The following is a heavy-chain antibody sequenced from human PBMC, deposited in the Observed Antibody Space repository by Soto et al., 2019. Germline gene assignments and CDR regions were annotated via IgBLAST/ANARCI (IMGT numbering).Heavy chain of an antibody. J-gene: IGHJ6*03. V-gene: IGHV3-30*03. CDR2: ISYDGNDK. Sequence: QVQLVESGGGVVRPGRSLRLSCVASELSFSAYGMHWVRLAPGKGLQWVAVISYDGNDKYYADSVKGRFTISRDDSKNTLYLQMNSLRREDTAIYYCARRKTVTTGHYYYYIDVWGKGTTVTVSS. CDR1: ELSFSAYG. D-gene: IGHD4-17*01. CDR3: ARRKTVTTGHYYYYIDV.